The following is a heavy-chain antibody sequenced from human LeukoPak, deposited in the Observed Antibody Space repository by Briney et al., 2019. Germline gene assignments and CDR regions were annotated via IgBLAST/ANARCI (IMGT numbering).Heavy chain of an antibody. CDR1: GFTVSSNY. J-gene: IGHJ4*02. V-gene: IGHV3-66*01. D-gene: IGHD3-9*01. CDR3: ARVTYYDILTGYQGYFDY. Sequence: PGGSLRLSCAASGFTVSSNYMSWVRQAPGKGLEWVSVIYSGGSTYYADSVKGRFTISRDNYKNTLYLQMNSLRAEDTAVYYCARVTYYDILTGYQGYFDYWGQGTLVTVSS. CDR2: IYSGGST.